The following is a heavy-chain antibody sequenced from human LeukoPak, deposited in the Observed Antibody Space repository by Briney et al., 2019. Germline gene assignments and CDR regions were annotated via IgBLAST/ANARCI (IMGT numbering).Heavy chain of an antibody. J-gene: IGHJ6*03. Sequence: ASVKVSCKASGYTFTSYDINWVRQATGQGLEWMGWMNPNSGNTGYAQKFQGRVTMTRNTSISTAYMELSRLRSEDTAVYYCARAPIVVVPAASPRYYYYYMDVWGKATTVTVPS. CDR1: GYTFTSYD. V-gene: IGHV1-8*01. CDR2: MNPNSGNT. CDR3: ARAPIVVVPAASPRYYYYYMDV. D-gene: IGHD2-2*01.